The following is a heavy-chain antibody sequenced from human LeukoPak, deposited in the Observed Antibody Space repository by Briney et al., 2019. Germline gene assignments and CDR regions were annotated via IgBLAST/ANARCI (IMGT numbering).Heavy chain of an antibody. J-gene: IGHJ4*02. CDR2: IRYDGSNK. V-gene: IGHV3-30*02. CDR1: GFTFSSYG. Sequence: GGSLRLSCAASGFTFSSYGMHWVRQAPGKGLEWVAFIRYDGSNKYYADSVKGRFTISRDNSKNTLYLQMNSLRAEDTAVYYCARGPRIQLWYRVFDYWGQGTLVTVSS. CDR3: ARGPRIQLWYRVFDY. D-gene: IGHD5-18*01.